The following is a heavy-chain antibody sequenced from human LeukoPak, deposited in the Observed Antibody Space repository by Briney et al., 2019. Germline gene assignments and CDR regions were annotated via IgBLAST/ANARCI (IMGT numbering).Heavy chain of an antibody. CDR2: IYSGGST. CDR1: GFTVSSNY. V-gene: IGHV3-53*01. J-gene: IGHJ5*02. Sequence: GGSLRLSCAASGFTVSSNYMSWVRQAPGKGLEWVSVIYSGGSTYYADSVKGRFTISRDNSKNTLYLQMNSLRAEDTAVYYFARDLGFLEWLWDPLGQGTLVTVSS. D-gene: IGHD3-3*01. CDR3: ARDLGFLEWLWDP.